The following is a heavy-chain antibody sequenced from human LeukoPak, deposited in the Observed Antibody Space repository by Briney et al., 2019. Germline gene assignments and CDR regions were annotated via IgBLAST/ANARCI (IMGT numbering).Heavy chain of an antibody. CDR1: GGSISSGGYS. V-gene: IGHV4-30-2*01. CDR2: IYHSGST. CDR3: ARGALEWLLLLDY. Sequence: SETLSLTCAVSGGSISSGGYSWSWIRQPPGKGLEWIGYIYHSGSTYYNPPLKSRVTISVDRSKNQFSLKLSSVTAADTAVYYCARGALEWLLLLDYWGQGTLVTVSS. J-gene: IGHJ4*02. D-gene: IGHD3-3*01.